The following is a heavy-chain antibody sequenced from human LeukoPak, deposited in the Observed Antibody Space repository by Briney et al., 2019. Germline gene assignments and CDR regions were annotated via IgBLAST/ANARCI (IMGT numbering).Heavy chain of an antibody. CDR1: GDTFIRYG. V-gene: IGHV1-2*02. CDR3: ARVDSTGYYRGRGPIDY. J-gene: IGHJ4*02. D-gene: IGHD3-22*01. CDR2: INPNSGGT. Sequence: GASVKVSCKASGDTFIRYGISWVRQAPGQGLEWMGWINPNSGGTNYAQKFQGRVTMTRDTSISTAYMDLSRLRPDDTAVYYCARVDSTGYYRGRGPIDYWGQGTLVTVSS.